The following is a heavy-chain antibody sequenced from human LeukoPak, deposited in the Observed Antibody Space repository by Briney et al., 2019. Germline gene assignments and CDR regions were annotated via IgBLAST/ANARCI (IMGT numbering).Heavy chain of an antibody. D-gene: IGHD3-10*01. Sequence: GGSLRLSCAASGFTFSAYPMHWVRQAPGKRLEYVSAITSDGSGTYYARSVEGRFTISRDNSKNTLYLQMGSLRTDDMAMYYCARDRYYYDLWGQGTMVTVSS. J-gene: IGHJ3*01. CDR1: GFTFSAYP. V-gene: IGHV3-64*01. CDR2: ITSDGSGT. CDR3: ARDRYYYDL.